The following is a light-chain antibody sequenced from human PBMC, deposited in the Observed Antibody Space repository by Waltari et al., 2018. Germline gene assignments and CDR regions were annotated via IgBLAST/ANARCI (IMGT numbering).Light chain of an antibody. CDR1: QSVSRF. CDR2: GAS. J-gene: IGKJ1*01. Sequence: EIVLTQSPGTLSLSPGERGTLSCRASQSVSRFLAWYQQKPGQAPRLLIYGASTRATGIPDRCSGSGSGTEFSLTISRLEREDCAVYYCQKYDRLPATFGQGTKVEIK. V-gene: IGKV3-20*01. CDR3: QKYDRLPAT.